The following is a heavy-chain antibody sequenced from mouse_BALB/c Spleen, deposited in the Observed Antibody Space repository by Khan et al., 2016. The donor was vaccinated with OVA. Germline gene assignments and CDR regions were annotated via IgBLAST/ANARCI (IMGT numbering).Heavy chain of an antibody. Sequence: EVELVESGGDLVKPGGSLKLSCAASGFTFSSYSMSWVRQTPDKRLEWVASISSGGDYTYYPASVPGRFTFSRDHAKNPLYLPMSDLKSDDTDMYYCAAHLTGSFDYWGQGTLVTVFA. D-gene: IGHD4-1*01. CDR1: GFTFSSYS. J-gene: IGHJ3*01. V-gene: IGHV5-6*01. CDR2: ISSGGDYT. CDR3: AAHLTGSFDY.